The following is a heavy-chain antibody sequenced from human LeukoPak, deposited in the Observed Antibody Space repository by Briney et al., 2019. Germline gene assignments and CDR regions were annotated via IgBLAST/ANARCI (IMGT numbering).Heavy chain of an antibody. J-gene: IGHJ4*02. V-gene: IGHV3-7*04. CDR2: IKQDGSEK. CDR3: ARLRYAPDV. D-gene: IGHD2-2*01. Sequence: GGSLRLSCAAPGFTFSGYWMSWVRQAPGKGLEWVAHIKQDGSEKYYVDSVKGRFTISRDNAKNSLYLQLNSLRLEDTAVYYCARLRYAPDVWGQGTLVTVSS. CDR1: GFTFSGYW.